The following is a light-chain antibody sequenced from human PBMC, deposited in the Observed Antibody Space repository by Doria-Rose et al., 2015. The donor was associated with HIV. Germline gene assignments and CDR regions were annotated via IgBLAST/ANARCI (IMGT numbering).Light chain of an antibody. V-gene: IGLV1-40*01. Sequence: QTVVTQDPSVSGAPGQRVAISCTGSSSNIGAGFDVNWYQQFPGTAPKLLIHGNTNRPSGVPDRFSGSKSGTSASLAISGLRAEDEADYYCQSYDSRLSVYVFGTGTKVTVL. CDR3: QSYDSRLSVYV. CDR2: GNT. CDR1: SSNIGAGFD. J-gene: IGLJ1*01.